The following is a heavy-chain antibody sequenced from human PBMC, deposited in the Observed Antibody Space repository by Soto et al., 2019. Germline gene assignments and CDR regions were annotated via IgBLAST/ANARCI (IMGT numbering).Heavy chain of an antibody. CDR1: GYTFTSYG. Sequence: ASVKVSCKASGYTFTSYGISWVLQAPGQGLEWMGWISAYNGNTNYAQKLQGRVTMTTDTSTSTAYMELRSLRSDDTAVYYCARDTGYCSGGSCYWYYYGMDVWGHGTTVTVSS. CDR3: ARDTGYCSGGSCYWYYYGMDV. V-gene: IGHV1-18*01. CDR2: ISAYNGNT. J-gene: IGHJ6*02. D-gene: IGHD2-15*01.